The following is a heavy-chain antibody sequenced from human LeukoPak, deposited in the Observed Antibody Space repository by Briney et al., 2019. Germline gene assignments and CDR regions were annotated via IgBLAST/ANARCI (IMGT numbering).Heavy chain of an antibody. Sequence: ASVKVSCKASGYTFTSYGISWVRQAPGQGLEWMGWISAYNGNTNYAQKLQGRVTMTTDTSTSTAYMELRSLRSDDTAVYYCARLHARKHYFDYWAREPWSPSPQ. V-gene: IGHV1-18*01. J-gene: IGHJ4*02. CDR3: ARLHARKHYFDY. CDR1: GYTFTSYG. CDR2: ISAYNGNT. D-gene: IGHD1-14*01.